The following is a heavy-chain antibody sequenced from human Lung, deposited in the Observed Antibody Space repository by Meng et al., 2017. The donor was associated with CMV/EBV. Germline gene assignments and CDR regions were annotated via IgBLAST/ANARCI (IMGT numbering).Heavy chain of an antibody. CDR3: SIYCSGGSCYSDAFDI. CDR1: GFTFSSYG. D-gene: IGHD2-15*01. J-gene: IGHJ3*02. CDR2: IRYDGSNK. V-gene: IGHV3-30*02. Sequence: GGSLGLXCAASGFTFSSYGMHWVRQAPGKGLEWVAFIRYDGSNKYYADSVKGRFTISRDNSKNTLYLQMNSLRAEDTAVYYCSIYCSGGSCYSDAFDIWGQGXMVTVSS.